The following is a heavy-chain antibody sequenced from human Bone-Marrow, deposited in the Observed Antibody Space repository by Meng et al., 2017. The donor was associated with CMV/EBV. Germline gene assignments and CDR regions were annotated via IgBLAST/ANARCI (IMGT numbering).Heavy chain of an antibody. V-gene: IGHV4-4*02. D-gene: IGHD6-13*01. CDR2: IYHSGST. Sequence: GSLRLSCAVSGGSISSSNWWSWVRQPPGKGLEWIGEIYHSGSTNYNPSLKSRVTISVDTSKNQFSLKLSSVTAADTAVYYCARDPGGGKWYSSSWHGGYFDYWGQGTLVTVSS. CDR3: ARDPGGGKWYSSSWHGGYFDY. CDR1: GGSISSSNW. J-gene: IGHJ4*02.